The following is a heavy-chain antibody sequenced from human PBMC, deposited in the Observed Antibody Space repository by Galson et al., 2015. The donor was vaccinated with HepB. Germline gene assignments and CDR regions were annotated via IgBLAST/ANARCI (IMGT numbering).Heavy chain of an antibody. J-gene: IGHJ2*01. CDR1: GATFTNLA. V-gene: IGHV1-24*01. CDR2: FEPEEGGT. CDR3: ARDRGDNWYFEL. D-gene: IGHD3-16*01. Sequence: SVKVSCKVSGATFTNLAMHWVRQSPLKGLEWLGGFEPEEGGTVYAQKFQGRVIMTEDTSTDTSYLELRGLTSADTAVFYCARDRGDNWYFELLGRGTLVTVSS.